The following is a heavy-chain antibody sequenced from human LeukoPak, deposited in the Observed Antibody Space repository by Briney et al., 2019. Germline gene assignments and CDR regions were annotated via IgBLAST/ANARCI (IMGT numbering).Heavy chain of an antibody. Sequence: SVKVSCKASGGTFSSYAISWVRQAPGQGLEWMGGIIPMFGTSNYAQKIQGRVTITADESTSTADMELSSLGSEDTAVYYCASGRITMDRGPERWDYYYMDVWGKGTTVTISS. CDR2: IIPMFGTS. J-gene: IGHJ6*03. CDR3: ASGRITMDRGPERWDYYYMDV. D-gene: IGHD3-10*01. CDR1: GGTFSSYA. V-gene: IGHV1-69*13.